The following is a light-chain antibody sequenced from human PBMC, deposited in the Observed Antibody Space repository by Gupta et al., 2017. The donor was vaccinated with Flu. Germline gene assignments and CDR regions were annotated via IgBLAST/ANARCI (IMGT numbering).Light chain of an antibody. J-gene: IGLJ3*02. CDR3: AAWDDGLNRWV. V-gene: IGLV1-47*02. CDR1: GPNIGSNH. Sequence: QSVLTQPPSASGAPGQRVTIYCSGSGPNIGSNHIYWYQQFPGRAPKLVIYRNDERPSGVPDRLSGSKSGTSGSLAITGLRSEDEAHYYCAAWDDGLNRWVFGGGTKVTVL. CDR2: RND.